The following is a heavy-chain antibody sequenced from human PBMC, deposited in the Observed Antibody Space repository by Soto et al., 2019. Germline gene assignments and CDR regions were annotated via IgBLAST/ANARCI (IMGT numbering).Heavy chain of an antibody. V-gene: IGHV3-30-3*01. D-gene: IGHD3-22*01. Sequence: QVQLVESGGGVVQPGRSLRLSCAASGFTFSSYAMHWVRQAPGKGLEWVAVISYDGSNKYYADSVKGRFTISRDNSKNTLYLQMNSLRAEDTAVYYCARETRYDSSGYYYVVGYYYYYDMDVWGQGTTVTVSS. CDR1: GFTFSSYA. CDR2: ISYDGSNK. J-gene: IGHJ6*02. CDR3: ARETRYDSSGYYYVVGYYYYYDMDV.